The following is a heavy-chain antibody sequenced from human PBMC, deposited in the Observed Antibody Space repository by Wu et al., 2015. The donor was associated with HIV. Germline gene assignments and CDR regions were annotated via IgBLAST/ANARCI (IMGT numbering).Heavy chain of an antibody. Sequence: QVQLVQSGAEVKKPGSSVKVSCKASGGSFNSYGISWVRQAPGQGLEWMGRIIPVFGPANYAQKFQGRVTITADESTRTAYMELYSLRSEDTAVYYCATVDLSRYCSSNTCCELDYWGQGTLVTVSS. CDR3: ATVDLSRYCSSNTCCELDY. CDR2: IIPVFGPA. V-gene: IGHV1-69*13. J-gene: IGHJ4*02. CDR1: GGSFNSYG. D-gene: IGHD2-2*01.